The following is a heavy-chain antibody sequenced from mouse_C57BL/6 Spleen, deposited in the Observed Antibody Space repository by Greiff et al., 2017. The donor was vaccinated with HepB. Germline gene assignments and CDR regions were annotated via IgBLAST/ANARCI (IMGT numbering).Heavy chain of an antibody. J-gene: IGHJ4*01. CDR3: ARSYDGYTPMDY. CDR2: INPNNGGT. CDR1: GYTFTDYY. V-gene: IGHV1-26*01. D-gene: IGHD2-3*01. Sequence: EVQLQQSGPELVKPGASVKISCKASGYTFTDYYMNWVKQSHGKSLEWIGDINPNNGGTSYNQKFKGKATLTVDKSSSTAYMELRSLTSEDSAVYYCARSYDGYTPMDYWGQGTSVTVSS.